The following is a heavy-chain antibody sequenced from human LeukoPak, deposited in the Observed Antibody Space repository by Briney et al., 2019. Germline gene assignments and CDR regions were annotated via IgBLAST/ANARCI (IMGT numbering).Heavy chain of an antibody. CDR1: GGSISSSNW. V-gene: IGHV4-4*02. CDR3: ARGSGRDDYVWGSYRSTYFDY. D-gene: IGHD3-16*02. CDR2: IYHSGST. J-gene: IGHJ4*02. Sequence: SGTLSLTCAVSGGSISSSNWWSWVRQPPGKGLEWIGEIYHSGSTNYNPSLKSRVTISVDKSMNQFSLKLSSVTAADTAVYYCARGSGRDDYVWGSYRSTYFDYWGQGTLVTVSS.